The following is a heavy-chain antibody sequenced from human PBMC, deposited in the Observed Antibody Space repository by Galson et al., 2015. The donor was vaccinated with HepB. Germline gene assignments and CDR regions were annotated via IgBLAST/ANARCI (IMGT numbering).Heavy chain of an antibody. CDR3: ARRTYYYDSST. J-gene: IGHJ5*02. D-gene: IGHD3-22*01. CDR1: GGSFSGYY. Sequence: SETLSLTCAVYGGSFSGYYWSWIRQPPGKGLEWIGEINHSGSTNYNPSLKSRVTISVDTSKNQFSLKLSSVTAADTAVYYCARRTYYYDSSTWGQGTLVTVSS. V-gene: IGHV4-34*01. CDR2: INHSGST.